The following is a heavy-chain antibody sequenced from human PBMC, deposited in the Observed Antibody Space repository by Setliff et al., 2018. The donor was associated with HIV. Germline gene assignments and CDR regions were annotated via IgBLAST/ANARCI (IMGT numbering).Heavy chain of an antibody. V-gene: IGHV5-51*01. CDR3: ARGRGGYFGGGRYYNLPYFDS. CDR1: GSNFATYW. D-gene: IGHD2-15*01. CDR2: LYFGDSDP. Sequence: SLKISCKTSGSNFATYWVGWVRQMPGKGLEWLGILYFGDSDPKYNPSFEGQVTISADKSIKTAFLQWRSLETSDTAIYYCARGRGGYFGGGRYYNLPYFDSWGQGTLVTVSS. J-gene: IGHJ4*02.